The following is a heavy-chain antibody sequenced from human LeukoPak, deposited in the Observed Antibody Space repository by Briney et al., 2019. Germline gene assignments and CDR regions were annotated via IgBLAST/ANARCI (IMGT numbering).Heavy chain of an antibody. CDR2: INSDGYST. Sequence: GGSLRLSCAASGFTFRRYWMHWVRQAPGRGLAWVSRINSDGYSTTYADSVKGRFTISRDNAKNSLYLQMNSLRAKDTAVYYCARDPTAYGDSNYYYAMDVWGQGTTVTVSS. V-gene: IGHV3-74*03. D-gene: IGHD4-17*01. J-gene: IGHJ6*02. CDR1: GFTFRRYW. CDR3: ARDPTAYGDSNYYYAMDV.